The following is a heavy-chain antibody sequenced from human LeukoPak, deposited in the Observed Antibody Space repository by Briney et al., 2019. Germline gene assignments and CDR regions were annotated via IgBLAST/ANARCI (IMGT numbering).Heavy chain of an antibody. CDR1: GFTFSNAW. CDR2: IKTKTDGGTT. CDR3: ATEGGSGSYYGDDAFDM. J-gene: IGHJ3*02. D-gene: IGHD3-10*01. V-gene: IGHV3-15*01. Sequence: PGGSLRLSCAASGFTFSNAWMTWARQAPGRGLEWVGRIKTKTDGGTTDYAAPVKGRFTISRDDSKNTLYLQMNSLKTEDTAVYYCATEGGSGSYYGDDAFDMWGQGTMVTVSS.